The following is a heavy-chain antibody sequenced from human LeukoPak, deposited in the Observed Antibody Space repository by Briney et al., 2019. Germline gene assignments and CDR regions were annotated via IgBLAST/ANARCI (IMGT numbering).Heavy chain of an antibody. D-gene: IGHD4-23*01. V-gene: IGHV3-30*04. CDR3: ARDRDYGGNEGLAY. CDR2: ISYDGSNK. Sequence: GGSLRLSCAASGFTFSSYAMHWVRQARGKGLEWVAVISYDGSNKYYADSVKGRFTISRDNSKNTLYLQMNSLRAEDTAVYYCARDRDYGGNEGLAYWGQGTLVTVSS. J-gene: IGHJ4*02. CDR1: GFTFSSYA.